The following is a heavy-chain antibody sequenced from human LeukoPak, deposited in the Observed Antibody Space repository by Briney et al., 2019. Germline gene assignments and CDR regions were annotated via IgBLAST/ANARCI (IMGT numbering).Heavy chain of an antibody. V-gene: IGHV3-48*04. J-gene: IGHJ4*02. CDR1: GFSFGDYS. D-gene: IGHD6-19*01. CDR3: ARVPGSSGWNYYFDY. Sequence: PGGSLRLSCAASGFSFGDYSMYWVRQAPGKGPEWVSCISHSRSIVSYADSAKGRFTISRDNTKNSLYLQMNSLRAEDTAVYYCARVPGSSGWNYYFDYWGQGTLVTVSS. CDR2: ISHSRSIV.